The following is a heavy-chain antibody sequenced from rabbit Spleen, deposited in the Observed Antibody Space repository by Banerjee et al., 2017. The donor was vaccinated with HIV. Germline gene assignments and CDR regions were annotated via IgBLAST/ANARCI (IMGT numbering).Heavy chain of an antibody. D-gene: IGHD1-1*01. J-gene: IGHJ4*01. V-gene: IGHV1S40*01. CDR2: IRVGGGTI. CDR1: GFSFDSTYY. CDR3: GRHVVDSGSWDL. Sequence: QSLEESGGGLVQPEGSLTLTCTASGFSFDSTYYICWVRQAPGKGLEWIGCIRVGGGTIAYANWAKGRFTVSKTSSITVTLQMTSLTTADTATYFCGRHVVDSGSWDLWGPGTLVTVS.